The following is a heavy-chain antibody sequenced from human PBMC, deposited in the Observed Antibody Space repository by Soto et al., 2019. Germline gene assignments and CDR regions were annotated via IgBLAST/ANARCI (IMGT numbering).Heavy chain of an antibody. CDR1: GYSFITSYH. D-gene: IGHD5-12*01. CDR3: ARDTGYDHDAFDI. CDR2: INPTGSMT. J-gene: IGHJ3*02. V-gene: IGHV1-46*01. Sequence: QVQLVQSGAEVKKPGASVKVSCKASGYSFITSYHMHWVRQAPGQGLEWMGIINPTGSMTRYSQKFQGGLTMTRDTSTATEYMELSNLTSEDTAVYFCARDTGYDHDAFDIWGQGTRVTVSS.